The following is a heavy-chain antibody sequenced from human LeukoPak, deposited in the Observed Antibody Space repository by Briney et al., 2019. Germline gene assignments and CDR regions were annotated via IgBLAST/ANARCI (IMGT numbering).Heavy chain of an antibody. CDR1: GFTFSSYG. CDR3: ASTNPQDIVVVPADDYYFDY. Sequence: GGSLRLSCAASGFTFSSYGMHWVRQAPGKGLEWVAVIWYDGSNKYYADSVKGRFTISRDNSKNTLYLQMNSLRAEDTAVYYCASTNPQDIVVVPADDYYFDYWGQGTLVTVSS. D-gene: IGHD2-2*01. CDR2: IWYDGSNK. J-gene: IGHJ4*02. V-gene: IGHV3-33*01.